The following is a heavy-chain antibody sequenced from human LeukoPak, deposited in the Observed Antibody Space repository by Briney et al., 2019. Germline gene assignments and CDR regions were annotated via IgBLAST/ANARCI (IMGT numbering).Heavy chain of an antibody. CDR2: IYYSGSS. D-gene: IGHD3-9*01. J-gene: IGHJ6*03. Sequence: SETLSLTCTVSGGSINNGGYYWSWIRQHPGKGLEWIGYIYYSGSSYYNPSLRSRVTISVDTSKNHFSLKLSSVTAADTAVYYCARDYYDILTGYYYYYMDVWGKGTTVTVSS. CDR3: ARDYYDILTGYYYYYMDV. V-gene: IGHV4-31*03. CDR1: GGSINNGGYY.